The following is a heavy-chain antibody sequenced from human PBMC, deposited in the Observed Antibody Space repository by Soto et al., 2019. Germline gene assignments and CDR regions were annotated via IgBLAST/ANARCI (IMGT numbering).Heavy chain of an antibody. CDR1: GFTVSNNY. CDR2: IYSSGST. J-gene: IGHJ4*02. V-gene: IGHV3-66*03. Sequence: GGSLRLSCAASGFTVSNNYMSWVRQAPGKGLEWVSIIYSSGSTYYADSVKGRFTISRDNSKNTLFLHMSNLRAEDTAMYYCTIVRVADSALDHWGQGTLVTVSS. CDR3: TIVRVADSALDH. D-gene: IGHD3-10*02.